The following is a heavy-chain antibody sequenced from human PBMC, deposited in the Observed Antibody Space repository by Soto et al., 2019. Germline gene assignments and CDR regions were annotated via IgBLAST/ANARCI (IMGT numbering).Heavy chain of an antibody. CDR2: INAGNGNT. J-gene: IGHJ4*02. V-gene: IGHV1-3*01. CDR3: VRGDSSSWYYHDY. CDR1: GYTFTSYA. D-gene: IGHD6-13*01. Sequence: ASVKVSCKASGYTFTSYAMHWVRQAPGQRLEWMGWINAGNGNTKYSQKFQGRVTITRDTSASTAYMELRSLRSEDTAVYYCVRGDSSSWYYHDYWGQGTLV.